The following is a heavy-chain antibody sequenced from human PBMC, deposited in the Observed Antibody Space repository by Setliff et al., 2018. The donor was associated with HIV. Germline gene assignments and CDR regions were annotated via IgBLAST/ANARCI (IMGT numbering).Heavy chain of an antibody. D-gene: IGHD4-17*01. CDR3: TKPTTVVTSYYFDS. CDR2: ISYHERDT. CDR1: GFTFSGFG. V-gene: IGHV3-30*02. Sequence: GGSLRLSCAASGFTFSGFGMHWVRQAPGRGLEWVAFISYHERDTFYADSVKGRFTISRDNFNSMLYLQMNNLRAEDTAVYYCTKPTTVVTSYYFDSWGQGTQVTVSS. J-gene: IGHJ4*02.